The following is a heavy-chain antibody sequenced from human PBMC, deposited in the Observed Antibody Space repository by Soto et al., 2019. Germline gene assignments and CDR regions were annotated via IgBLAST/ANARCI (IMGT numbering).Heavy chain of an antibody. CDR3: ARDFGDSYYDFWSGYWGY. V-gene: IGHV3-30-3*01. CDR1: GFTFSSYA. CDR2: ISYDGSNK. D-gene: IGHD3-3*01. Sequence: QVQLVESGGGVVQPGRSLRLSCAASGFTFSSYAMHWVRQAPGKGLEWVAVISYDGSNKYYADSVKGRFTISRDNSKNTLYLQMNSLRAEDTAVYYCARDFGDSYYDFWSGYWGYWGQGTLVTVSS. J-gene: IGHJ4*02.